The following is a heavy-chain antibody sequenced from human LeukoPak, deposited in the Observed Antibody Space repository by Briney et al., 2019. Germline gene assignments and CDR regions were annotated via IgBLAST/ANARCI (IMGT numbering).Heavy chain of an antibody. J-gene: IGHJ3*02. V-gene: IGHV3-20*04. CDR2: INWNGGST. D-gene: IGHD1-26*01. CDR3: ARTREWELHAFDI. Sequence: GGSLRLSCAASGFTFSSYSMNWVRQAPGKGLEWVSGINWNGGSTGYADSVKGRFTISRDNAKNSLYLQMNSLRAEDTALYYCARTREWELHAFDIWGQGTMVTVSS. CDR1: GFTFSSYS.